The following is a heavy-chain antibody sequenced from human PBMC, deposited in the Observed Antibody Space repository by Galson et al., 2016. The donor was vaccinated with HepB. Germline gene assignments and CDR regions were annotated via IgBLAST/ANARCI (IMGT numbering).Heavy chain of an antibody. D-gene: IGHD1-14*01. V-gene: IGHV3-21*06. J-gene: IGHJ4*02. CDR2: IASGSRVI. CDR1: GFTFRTYT. Sequence: SLRLSCAASGFTFRTYTMTWVRQAPGKGLGWVSSIASGSRVIYYADSLKGRFTVSRDNAKNFLYLHMNGLRPEDTAVYYCARDRSPYEPLGPDYWGQGALVTVSP. CDR3: ARDRSPYEPLGPDY.